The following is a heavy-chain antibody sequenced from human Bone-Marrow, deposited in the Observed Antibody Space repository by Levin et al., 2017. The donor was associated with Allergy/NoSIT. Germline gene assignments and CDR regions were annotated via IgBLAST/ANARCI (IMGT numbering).Heavy chain of an antibody. CDR3: ARRGCSSRSCAFLDS. J-gene: IGHJ4*02. V-gene: IGHV3-33*01. CDR2: KWSDGGNE. CDR1: GFAVTTYG. Sequence: GGSLRLSCAASGFAVTTYGIHWVRQAPGKGLEWVSVKWSDGGNEYYADSVRGRFTISRDNSKNTVFLQMDSLRAEDTAMYYCARRGCSSRSCAFLDSWGQGTLVTVSS. D-gene: IGHD2-15*01.